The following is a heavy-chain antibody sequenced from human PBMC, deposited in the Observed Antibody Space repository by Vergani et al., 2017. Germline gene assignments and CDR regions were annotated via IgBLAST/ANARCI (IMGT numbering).Heavy chain of an antibody. CDR1: GFTFNHYA. J-gene: IGHJ5*01. CDR3: AKGGWNYWFDS. Sequence: EVQLLESGGDLVQPGGSLRLSCAASGFTFNHYAMNWVRQAPGKGLEWVSGISGSGGSTYYAGSVKGRFTISRDSSKNTLYLQMNSLRAEDTAIYYCAKGGWNYWFDSWVQGTLVIVS. V-gene: IGHV3-23*01. D-gene: IGHD1-1*01. CDR2: ISGSGGST.